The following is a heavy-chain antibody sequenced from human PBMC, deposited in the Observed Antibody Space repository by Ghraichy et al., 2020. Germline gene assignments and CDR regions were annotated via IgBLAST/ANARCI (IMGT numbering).Heavy chain of an antibody. V-gene: IGHV4-34*01. Sequence: SQTLSLTCAVYVGSFSGYYWSWIRQPPGKGLEWIGEINPTGTTNNNPSLKSRLTLLVDPSKNQFSLQLKSVTAADTAVYYCARRRQTWSAAEGDAFGIWGHGTMVTVSS. CDR1: VGSFSGYY. CDR2: INPTGTT. D-gene: IGHD5-18*01. J-gene: IGHJ3*02. CDR3: ARRRQTWSAAEGDAFGI.